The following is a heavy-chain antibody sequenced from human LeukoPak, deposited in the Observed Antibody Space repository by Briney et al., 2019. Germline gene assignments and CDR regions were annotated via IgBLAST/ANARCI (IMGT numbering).Heavy chain of an antibody. V-gene: IGHV4-39*02. J-gene: IGHJ4*02. CDR2: IYYSGST. Sequence: SETLSLTCTVSGGSISSSSYYWGWIRQPPGKGLEWIASIYYSGSTYYNPSLKSRVTISVDTSKNQFSLKLSSMTAADTAVYYCAREWRSAQKGFDYWGQGTLVTVSS. CDR1: GGSISSSSYY. D-gene: IGHD6-6*01. CDR3: AREWRSAQKGFDY.